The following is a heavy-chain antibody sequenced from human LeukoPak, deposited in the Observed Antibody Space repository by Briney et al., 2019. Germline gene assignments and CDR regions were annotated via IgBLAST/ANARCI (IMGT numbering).Heavy chain of an antibody. CDR2: IYYSGST. V-gene: IGHV4-59*01. Sequence: SETLSLTCTVSGGSISSYYWSCIRQPPGKGLEWIGYIYYSGSTNYNPSLKSRVTISVDTSKNQFSLKLSSVTAADTAVYYCARGGTVTPFDYWGQGTLVTVSS. D-gene: IGHD4-17*01. CDR1: GGSISSYY. CDR3: ARGGTVTPFDY. J-gene: IGHJ4*02.